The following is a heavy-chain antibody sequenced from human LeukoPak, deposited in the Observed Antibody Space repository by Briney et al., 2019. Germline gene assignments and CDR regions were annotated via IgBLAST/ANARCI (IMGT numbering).Heavy chain of an antibody. J-gene: IGHJ4*02. CDR3: AKDTYFDWLLWGYFDY. V-gene: IGHV3-48*03. Sequence: PGGSLRLSCAASGFTFSSYEMNWVRQAPGKGLEWVSYISSSGSTIYYADSVKGRFTISRDNAKNSLYLQMNSLRAEDTAVYYCAKDTYFDWLLWGYFDYWGQGTLVTVSS. CDR2: ISSSGSTI. D-gene: IGHD3-9*01. CDR1: GFTFSSYE.